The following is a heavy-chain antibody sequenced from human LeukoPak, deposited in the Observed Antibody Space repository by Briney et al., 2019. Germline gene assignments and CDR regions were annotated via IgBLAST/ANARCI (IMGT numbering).Heavy chain of an antibody. D-gene: IGHD5-18*01. CDR3: ARGQLLDWVYSYGPDQEFDP. Sequence: ASVKVSCKVSGYTLTELPMHWVRQAPGKGLEWMGGFDPEDGETIYAQKFQGRVTMTRNTSISTAYMELSSLRSEDTAVYYCARGQLLDWVYSYGPDQEFDPWGQGTLVTVSS. CDR2: FDPEDGET. V-gene: IGHV1-24*01. J-gene: IGHJ5*02. CDR1: GYTLTELP.